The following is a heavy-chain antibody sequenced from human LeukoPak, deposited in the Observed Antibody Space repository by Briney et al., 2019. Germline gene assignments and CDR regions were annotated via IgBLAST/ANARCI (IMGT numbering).Heavy chain of an antibody. V-gene: IGHV3-23*01. J-gene: IGHJ4*02. CDR3: ARGPYTNGHYFDY. CDR1: GFPFSNYA. CDR2: ISGDAGTT. D-gene: IGHD6-19*01. Sequence: GGSLRLSCVASGFPFSNYAMSWVRQAPGKGLECVSVISGDAGTTYYADSVKGRFTISRDNARNSLYLQMNSLRAEDTAVYYCARGPYTNGHYFDYWGQGTLATVSS.